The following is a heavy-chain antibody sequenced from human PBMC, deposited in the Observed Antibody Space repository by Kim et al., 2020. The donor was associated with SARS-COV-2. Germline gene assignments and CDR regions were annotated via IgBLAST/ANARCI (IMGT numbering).Heavy chain of an antibody. V-gene: IGHV3-33*06. Sequence: GGSLRLSCAVSGFSLTNYGMHWVRQVPGKGLEWLALIWFDESKIYYADSVKGRFTISRDTSKNMLYLQMDSLKADDTAVYYCAKDKAMINVFEVWGQGTPVTVSA. D-gene: IGHD2-8*01. J-gene: IGHJ4*02. CDR1: GFSLTNYG. CDR2: IWFDESKI. CDR3: AKDKAMINVFEV.